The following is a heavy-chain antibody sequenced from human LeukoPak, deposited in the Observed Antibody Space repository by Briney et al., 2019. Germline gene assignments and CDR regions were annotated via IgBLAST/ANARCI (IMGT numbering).Heavy chain of an antibody. CDR1: GFTFSSYE. CDR3: ARGGSYYGDKHYYYYYYMDV. Sequence: GGSLRLSCAASGFTFSSYEMNWVRQAPGKGLEWVSYISSSGSTIYYADSVKGRFTISRDNAKNSLYLQMNSLRAEDTAVYYCARGGSYYGDKHYYYYYYMDVWGKGTTVTVSS. CDR2: ISSSGSTI. J-gene: IGHJ6*03. V-gene: IGHV3-48*03. D-gene: IGHD1-26*01.